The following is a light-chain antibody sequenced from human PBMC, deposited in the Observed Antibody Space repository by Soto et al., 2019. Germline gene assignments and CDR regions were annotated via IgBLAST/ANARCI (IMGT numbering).Light chain of an antibody. CDR1: SSDVGGYNY. CDR3: SSCTSSSTYV. V-gene: IGLV2-14*01. J-gene: IGLJ1*01. Sequence: QSALTQPASVSGSPGQSITISCTGTSSDVGGYNYVSWYQQHPGEAPKLMIYDVSNRPSGVSNRFSGSKSGNTASLTISGLQAEDEADYYCSSCTSSSTYVFGTGTKLTVL. CDR2: DVS.